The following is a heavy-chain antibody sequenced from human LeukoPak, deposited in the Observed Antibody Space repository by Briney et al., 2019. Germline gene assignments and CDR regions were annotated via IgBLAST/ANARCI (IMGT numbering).Heavy chain of an antibody. CDR1: GFAFSDYC. CDR3: AREGTAMVDFDY. Sequence: AGGSLRLSCAASGFAFSDYCMSWIRQAPGKGLEWVSYISSSGSTIYYADSVKGRFTISRDNAKNSLYLQMNSLRAEDTAVYYCAREGTAMVDFDYWGQGTLVTVSS. CDR2: ISSSGSTI. J-gene: IGHJ4*02. D-gene: IGHD5-18*01. V-gene: IGHV3-11*01.